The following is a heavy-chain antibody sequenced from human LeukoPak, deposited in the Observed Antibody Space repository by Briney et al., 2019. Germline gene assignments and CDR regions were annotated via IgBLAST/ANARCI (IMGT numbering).Heavy chain of an antibody. CDR2: INPDGTTT. Sequence: PGGSLRLSCAASGFTFSTYWMHWVRQAPGKGLVWVSRINPDGTTTSYADSVKGRFTISRDNSKNTLYLQMNSLRAEDTAVYYCAKSDTFSGSYYVVYYYYYMDVWGKGTTVTVSS. CDR3: AKSDTFSGSYYVVYYYYYMDV. J-gene: IGHJ6*03. D-gene: IGHD1-26*01. V-gene: IGHV3-74*01. CDR1: GFTFSTYW.